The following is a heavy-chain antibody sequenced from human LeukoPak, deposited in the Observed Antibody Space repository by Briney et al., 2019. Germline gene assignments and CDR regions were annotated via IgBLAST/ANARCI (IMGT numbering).Heavy chain of an antibody. Sequence: SQTLSLTCTVSGGSISSGDYYWSWIRQPPGKGLEWIGYIYYSGSTYYNPSLKSRVTISVDTSKNQFSLKLSSVTAADTAVYYCARSPPAAYCGGDCYLGWDYWGQGTLVTVSS. D-gene: IGHD2-21*02. V-gene: IGHV4-30-4*01. CDR3: ARSPPAAYCGGDCYLGWDY. CDR2: IYYSGST. CDR1: GGSISSGDYY. J-gene: IGHJ4*02.